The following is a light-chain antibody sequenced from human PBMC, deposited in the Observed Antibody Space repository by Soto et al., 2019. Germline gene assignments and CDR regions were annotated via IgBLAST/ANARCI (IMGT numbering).Light chain of an antibody. CDR1: QDISNY. CDR3: QQYDNLPLT. V-gene: IGKV1-33*01. CDR2: DAV. Sequence: DIQMTQSPSSLSASVGDRVTITCQASQDISNYLNWYQQKPGKAPKLLIYDAVNLETGVPSRFSGRGSWTDFTFTISSLQPEDIATYYCQQYDNLPLTFGGGTKVEIK. J-gene: IGKJ4*01.